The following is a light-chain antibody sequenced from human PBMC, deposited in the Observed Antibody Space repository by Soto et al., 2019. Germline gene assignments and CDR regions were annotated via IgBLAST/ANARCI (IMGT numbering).Light chain of an antibody. CDR3: CSYAGSYTRWV. CDR1: SSDVGTYNF. J-gene: IGLJ3*02. Sequence: QSALTQPRSVSGSPGQSVTVSCTGTSSDVGTYNFVSWYQQLPGKAPKLMIYDVNTRPSGVPDRFSGSKSGNTASLTISGLQAEDEADYHCCSYAGSYTRWVFGGGTKVTVL. V-gene: IGLV2-11*01. CDR2: DVN.